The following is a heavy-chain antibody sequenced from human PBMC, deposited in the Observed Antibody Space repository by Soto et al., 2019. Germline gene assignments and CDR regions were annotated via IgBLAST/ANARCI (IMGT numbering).Heavy chain of an antibody. CDR2: ISAGGGST. Sequence: PGGSLRLSCAASGFTFRSYAMIWVRQAPGKGLEWVSAISAGGGSTYYADSVKGRFTLSRDNSKNTLSLQMSSLRAEDTAIYYCAKAAGQSSYYYMDVCGKGTTVTVSS. J-gene: IGHJ6*03. D-gene: IGHD3-10*01. CDR1: GFTFRSYA. V-gene: IGHV3-23*01. CDR3: AKAAGQSSYYYMDV.